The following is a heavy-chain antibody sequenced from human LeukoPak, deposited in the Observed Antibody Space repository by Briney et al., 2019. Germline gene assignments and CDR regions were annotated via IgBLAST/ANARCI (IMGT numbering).Heavy chain of an antibody. V-gene: IGHV4-59*01. J-gene: IGHJ4*02. Sequence: SETPSLTCTVSGGSISSYYWSWIRQPPGKGLEWIGYIYYSGSTNYNPSLKSRVTISVDTSKNQFSLKLSSVTAADTAVYYCARGAYSSFNFDYWGQGTLVTVSS. D-gene: IGHD6-6*01. CDR2: IYYSGST. CDR1: GGSISSYY. CDR3: ARGAYSSFNFDY.